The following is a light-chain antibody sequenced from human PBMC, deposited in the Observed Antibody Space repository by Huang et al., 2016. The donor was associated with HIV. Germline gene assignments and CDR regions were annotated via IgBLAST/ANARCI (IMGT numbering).Light chain of an antibody. V-gene: IGKV1-39*01. CDR1: ESISIY. CDR3: QQSHSTPWT. CDR2: AAS. Sequence: IQMTQSPSSLSASVGNRVTITCRASESISIYLSWYQQKPGKAPKLLIYAASSLQSGVPSRFSGSGAGTEFTLTISRVQPEDFATYYCQQSHSTPWTFGQGTKVEIK. J-gene: IGKJ1*01.